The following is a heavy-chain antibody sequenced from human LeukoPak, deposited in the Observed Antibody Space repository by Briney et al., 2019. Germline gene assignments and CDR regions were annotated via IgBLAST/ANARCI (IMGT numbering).Heavy chain of an antibody. CDR1: GFTFSSYS. V-gene: IGHV3-23*01. J-gene: IGHJ4*02. CDR3: ANTHARLRYFDWLSHPYYFDY. Sequence: PGGSLILFCSASGFTFSSYSMIWFRQAPGKGLEWGSAISGSGGSTYYADSVKGRFTISRDNQKNTLYLQMNSLRAEDTDVYYCANTHARLRYFDWLSHPYYFDYWGQGTLVTVSS. D-gene: IGHD3-9*01. CDR2: ISGSGGST.